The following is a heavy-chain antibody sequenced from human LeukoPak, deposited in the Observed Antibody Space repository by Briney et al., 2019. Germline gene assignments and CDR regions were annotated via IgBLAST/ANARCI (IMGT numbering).Heavy chain of an antibody. Sequence: GGSLRLSCAASGFTFSSYGMHWVRQAPGKGLEWVAVISYDGSNKYYADSVKGRFTISRDNSRNTLYLQMNSLRAEDTAVYYCAKGSCGGGDCYSDYWGQGTLVTVSS. CDR3: AKGSCGGGDCYSDY. CDR1: GFTFSSYG. J-gene: IGHJ4*02. D-gene: IGHD2-21*02. CDR2: ISYDGSNK. V-gene: IGHV3-30*18.